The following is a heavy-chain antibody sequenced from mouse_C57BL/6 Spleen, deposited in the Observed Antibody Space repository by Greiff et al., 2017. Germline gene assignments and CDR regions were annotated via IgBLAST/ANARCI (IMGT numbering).Heavy chain of an antibody. CDR3: ARSTPYYMDY. D-gene: IGHD2-1*01. J-gene: IGHJ2*01. Sequence: QVQLQESGAELVKPGASVKLSCKASGYAFSSYWMNWVKQRPGKGLEWIGQIYPGDGDTNYNGKFKGKATLTADKSSSTAYMQLSSLTSEDSAVNFCARSTPYYMDYWGQGTTLTVSS. CDR1: GYAFSSYW. V-gene: IGHV1-80*01. CDR2: IYPGDGDT.